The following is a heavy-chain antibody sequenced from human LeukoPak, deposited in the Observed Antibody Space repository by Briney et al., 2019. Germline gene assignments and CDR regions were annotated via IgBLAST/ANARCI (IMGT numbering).Heavy chain of an antibody. CDR3: AREPDYGGAFDY. CDR1: GYTFTSYG. Sequence: ASVKVSCKASGYTFTSYGISWVRQAPGQGLEWMGWISAYNGNTNYAQKLRGRVTMTTDTSTSTAYMELRSLRSDDTAVYYCAREPDYGGAFDYWGQGTLVTVSS. CDR2: ISAYNGNT. J-gene: IGHJ4*02. D-gene: IGHD4-17*01. V-gene: IGHV1-18*01.